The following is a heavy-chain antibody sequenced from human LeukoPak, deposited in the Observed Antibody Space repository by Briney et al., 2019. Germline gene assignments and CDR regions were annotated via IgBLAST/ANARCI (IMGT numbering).Heavy chain of an antibody. CDR1: GFTFSSCW. V-gene: IGHV3-7*01. CDR3: ASGNWNDRAFDI. J-gene: IGHJ3*02. Sequence: GGSLRLSCAASGFTFSSCWMNWVRQAPGKGLEWVANINPDGSEKYYVDSVKGRFTISRDNAKNSLYLQRNSLRDEYTTGYYCASGNWNDRAFDIWGQGTMVAVSS. D-gene: IGHD1-20*01. CDR2: INPDGSEK.